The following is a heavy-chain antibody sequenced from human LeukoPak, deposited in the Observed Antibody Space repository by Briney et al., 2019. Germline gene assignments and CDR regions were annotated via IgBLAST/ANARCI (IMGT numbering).Heavy chain of an antibody. CDR1: GGTFSSYA. CDR3: ARPGAGYSYGYGLY. J-gene: IGHJ4*02. CDR2: IIPIFGTA. D-gene: IGHD5-18*01. V-gene: IGHV1-69*13. Sequence: GASVKVSCKASGGTFSSYAISWVRQAPGQGLEWMGGIIPIFGTANYAQKFQGRVTITADESTSTAYMELSSLRSEDTAVYYCARPGAGYSYGYGLYWGQGTLVTVSS.